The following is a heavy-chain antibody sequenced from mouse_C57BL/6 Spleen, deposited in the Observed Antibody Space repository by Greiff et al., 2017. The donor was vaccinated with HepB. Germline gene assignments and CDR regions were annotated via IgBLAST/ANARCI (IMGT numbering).Heavy chain of an antibody. CDR1: GFTFSDAW. D-gene: IGHD1-1*01. J-gene: IGHJ3*01. Sequence: EVKLMESGGGLVQPGGSMKLSCAASGFTFSDAWMDWVRQSLEKGLEWVAEIRNKANNHATYYAASVKGRFTILRDESKSSVYLQMNSLRAEDTGIYCCAPLRDWFAYWGQGTLVTVSA. CDR2: IRNKANNHAT. CDR3: APLRDWFAY. V-gene: IGHV6-6*01.